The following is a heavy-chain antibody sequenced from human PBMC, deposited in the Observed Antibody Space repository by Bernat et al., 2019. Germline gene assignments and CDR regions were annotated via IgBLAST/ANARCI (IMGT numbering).Heavy chain of an antibody. D-gene: IGHD1-7*01. CDR2: IDSDDDK. CDR1: GFSLSTSGMC. V-gene: IGHV2-70*15. CDR3: ARFRITGTTRAFDI. J-gene: IGHJ3*02. Sequence: QVTLRESGPALVKPTQTLTLTCTFSGFSLSTSGMCVSWIRQPPGKALEWLARIDSDDDKYYSTSLKTRLTISKDTSKNQVVLTMTNMDPVDTATYYCARFRITGTTRAFDIWGQGTMVTVSS.